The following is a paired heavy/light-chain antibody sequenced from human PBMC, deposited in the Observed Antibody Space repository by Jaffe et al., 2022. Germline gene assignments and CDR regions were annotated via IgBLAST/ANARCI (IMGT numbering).Light chain of an antibody. CDR1: SSDVGGHNH. CDR2: DVN. V-gene: IGLV2-11*01. CDR3: CSYAGSYAWV. J-gene: IGLJ3*02. Sequence: QSALPQPRSVSGSPGQSVTISCTGTSSDVGGHNHVSWYQHHPGKAPKLMIYDVNRRPSGVPDRFSGSKSGNTASLTISGLQAEDEADYYCCSYAGSYAWVFGGGTKLTVL.
Heavy chain of an antibody. CDR1: EFTLNTYG. CDR3: AKEARRDGYFDN. V-gene: IGHV3-30*02. J-gene: IGHJ4*02. CDR2: LRFDGINK. Sequence: QVQLVESGGDVVQPGGSLRLSCAASEFTLNTYGIHWVRQAPGKGLEWVAFLRFDGINKNYADSVKGRFTISRDNSNNNLYLQMNSVTAEDTAVYYCAKEARRDGYFDNWGQGTLVTVSS.